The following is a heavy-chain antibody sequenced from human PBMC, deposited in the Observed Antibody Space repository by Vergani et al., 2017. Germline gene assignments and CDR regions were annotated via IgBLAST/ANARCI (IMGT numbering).Heavy chain of an antibody. J-gene: IGHJ4*02. CDR3: ASTLRGSGSYYNFSFDY. CDR1: GYTFTGYY. D-gene: IGHD3-10*01. CDR2: INPNSGGT. Sequence: QVQLVQSGAEVKKPGASVKVSCKASGYTFTGYYMHWVRQAPGQGLEWMGWINPNSGGTNYAQKFQGRVTMTRDTSISTAYMALSRLRSDDTAVYYCASTLRGSGSYYNFSFDYWGQGTLVTVSS. V-gene: IGHV1-2*02.